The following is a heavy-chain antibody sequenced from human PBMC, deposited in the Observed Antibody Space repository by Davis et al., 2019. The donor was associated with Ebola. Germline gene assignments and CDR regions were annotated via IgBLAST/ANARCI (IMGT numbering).Heavy chain of an antibody. Sequence: GESLKISCAASGFTFSSYGMHWVRQAPGKGLEWVAVIWYDGSNKYYADSVKGRFTISRDNSKNTLYLQMNSLRAEDTAVYYCARDGVAARLFAPPYYYGMDVWGQGTTVTVSS. V-gene: IGHV3-33*01. CDR1: GFTFSSYG. CDR2: IWYDGSNK. D-gene: IGHD6-6*01. J-gene: IGHJ6*02. CDR3: ARDGVAARLFAPPYYYGMDV.